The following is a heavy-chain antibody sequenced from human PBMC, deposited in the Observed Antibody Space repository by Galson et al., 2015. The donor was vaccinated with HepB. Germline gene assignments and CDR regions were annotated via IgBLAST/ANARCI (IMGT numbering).Heavy chain of an antibody. CDR2: ISAYNGNT. Sequence: SVKVSCKASGYTFTSYGFSWVRQAPGQGLEWMGWISAYNGNTNYAQRLQGRVTMTTDTSTSTAYMELRSLRSDDTAVYYCARGRSSSWWGNWFDPWGQGTLVTVSS. CDR1: GYTFTSYG. V-gene: IGHV1-18*04. J-gene: IGHJ5*02. CDR3: ARGRSSSWWGNWFDP. D-gene: IGHD6-13*01.